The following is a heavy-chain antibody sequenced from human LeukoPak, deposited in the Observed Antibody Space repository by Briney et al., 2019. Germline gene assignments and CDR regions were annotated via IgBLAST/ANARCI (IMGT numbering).Heavy chain of an antibody. Sequence: SVKVSCMASGFTFTSSAVQWVRQARGQRLEWIGFIVVGSGNTNYARKFQERVTITRDMSTSTVYMELSSLRSEDTAVYYCAAEGRPTVVTFRKGAVDLWGQGTMVTVSS. CDR3: AAEGRPTVVTFRKGAVDL. CDR1: GFTFTSSA. V-gene: IGHV1-58*01. J-gene: IGHJ3*01. D-gene: IGHD4-23*01. CDR2: IVVGSGNT.